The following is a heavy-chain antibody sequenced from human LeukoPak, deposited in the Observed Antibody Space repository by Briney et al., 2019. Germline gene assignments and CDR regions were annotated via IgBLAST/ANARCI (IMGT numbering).Heavy chain of an antibody. Sequence: SETLSLTCIVSVGSLSSYYWSWIRQPPGKGREWVGYIYYSGSTNYNPSLKSRVTVSVDTSQKEFSLKLNSVIAADTAVYYCARPHGYCSGGSCPPGYWYFDLWGRGPLITVSS. CDR1: VGSLSSYY. D-gene: IGHD2-15*01. J-gene: IGHJ2*01. V-gene: IGHV4-59*01. CDR3: ARPHGYCSGGSCPPGYWYFDL. CDR2: IYYSGST.